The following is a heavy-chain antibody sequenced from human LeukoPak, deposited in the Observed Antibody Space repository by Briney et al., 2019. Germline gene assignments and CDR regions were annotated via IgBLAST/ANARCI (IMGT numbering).Heavy chain of an antibody. CDR3: ASTYGSGIDY. D-gene: IGHD3-10*01. V-gene: IGHV4-38-2*02. Sequence: SETLSLTCTVSGYSISSGYYWGWIRQPPGKGLEWIGSIYHSGSTYYNPSLKSRVTMSVDTSKNQFSLKLSSVTAADTAVYYCASTYGSGIDYWGQGTLVTVSS. CDR1: GYSISSGYY. J-gene: IGHJ4*02. CDR2: IYHSGST.